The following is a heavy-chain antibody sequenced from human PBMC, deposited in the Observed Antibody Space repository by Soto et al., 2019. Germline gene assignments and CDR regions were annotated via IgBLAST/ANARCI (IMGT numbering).Heavy chain of an antibody. J-gene: IGHJ4*02. Sequence: GGSLRLSCAASGFTFSSYWMSWVRQAPGKGLEWVTNIKQDGSEKYYVDSVKGRFTISRDNAKNSLYLQMNSLRAEDTAVYYCARSPMLSSGWYDYWGQGTLVTVSS. CDR3: ARSPMLSSGWYDY. V-gene: IGHV3-7*01. CDR1: GFTFSSYW. D-gene: IGHD6-19*01. CDR2: IKQDGSEK.